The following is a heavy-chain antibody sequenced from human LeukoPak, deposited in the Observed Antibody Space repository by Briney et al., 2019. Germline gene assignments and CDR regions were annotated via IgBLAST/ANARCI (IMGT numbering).Heavy chain of an antibody. CDR2: IYHSGST. CDR1: GGSISSGGYY. D-gene: IGHD6-19*01. J-gene: IGHJ4*02. CDR3: ASVPGIAVAGTAFDY. V-gene: IGHV4-30-2*01. Sequence: PSETLSLTCTVSGGSISSGGYYWSWIRQPPGKGLEWIGYIYHSGSTYYNPSLKSRVTISVDRSKNQFSLKLSSVTAADTAVYYCASVPGIAVAGTAFDYWGQGTLVTVSS.